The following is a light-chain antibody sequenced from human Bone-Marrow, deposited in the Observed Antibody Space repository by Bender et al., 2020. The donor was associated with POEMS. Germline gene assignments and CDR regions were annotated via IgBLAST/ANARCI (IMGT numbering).Light chain of an antibody. Sequence: QSVLTQPPSVSGAPGQRVTISCTGSSSNTGSGYDINWYQHLPGTAPKLLIYGYNNRPSGVPDRFSGSKSGTSASLAITGLQAEDEADYYCHVWDSSNDPVFGGGTKMTVL. CDR3: HVWDSSNDPV. CDR2: GYN. J-gene: IGLJ3*02. CDR1: SSNTGSGYD. V-gene: IGLV1-40*01.